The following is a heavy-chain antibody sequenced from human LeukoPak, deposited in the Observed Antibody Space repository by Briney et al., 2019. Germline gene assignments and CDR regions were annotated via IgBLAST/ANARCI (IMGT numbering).Heavy chain of an antibody. V-gene: IGHV4-61*02. CDR1: GGSISSGSYY. CDR3: AREAPYYDILTGQIYYYYYYMDV. CDR2: IYTSGST. D-gene: IGHD3-9*01. Sequence: SETLSLTCTVSGGSISSGSYYWSWIRQPAGKGLEWIGRIYTSGSTNYNPSLKSRVTISVDTSKNQFSLKLSSVTAADTAVCYCAREAPYYDILTGQIYYYYYYMDVWGKGTTVTISS. J-gene: IGHJ6*03.